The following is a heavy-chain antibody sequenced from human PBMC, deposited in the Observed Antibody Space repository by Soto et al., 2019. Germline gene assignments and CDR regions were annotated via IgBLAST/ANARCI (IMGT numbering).Heavy chain of an antibody. CDR3: ARDYKRGSCGSVRSNSLDV. V-gene: IGHV4-61*01. D-gene: IGHD3-16*01. J-gene: IGHJ6*02. CDR2: SYYSGYYSGST. Sequence: PSETLSLTCTVSGDSVTSDSYFWSWIRQPPGKGLEWIGNSYYSGYYSGSTNHNPSLKSRVTVAVDTSKNQFSLKLRSVTTADTAVYYCARDYKRGSCGSVRSNSLDVWGQGTTVTVSS. CDR1: GDSVTSDSYF.